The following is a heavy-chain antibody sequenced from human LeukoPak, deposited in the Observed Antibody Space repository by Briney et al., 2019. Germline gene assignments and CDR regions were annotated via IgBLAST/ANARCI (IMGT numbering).Heavy chain of an antibody. Sequence: SETLSLTCDVSGYSISGGYFWGWIRQPPGMGLEWIGSTAHRGNTYYNPSLKGRVSISTDGSKNQFSLSLTSVTAADTATYYCTRVTRNNGWFFDYWGPGTLATVHS. D-gene: IGHD6-19*01. CDR2: TAHRGNT. J-gene: IGHJ4*02. V-gene: IGHV4-38-2*01. CDR3: TRVTRNNGWFFDY. CDR1: GYSISGGYF.